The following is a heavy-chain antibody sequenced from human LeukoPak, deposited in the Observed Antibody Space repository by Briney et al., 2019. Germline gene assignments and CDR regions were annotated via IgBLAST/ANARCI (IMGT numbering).Heavy chain of an antibody. CDR3: AIDYYYYGMDV. Sequence: GESLKICCKGSGSSFTSYWIGWGRQMPGKGLEGIWIIYSGDSDTRYSPSFQGQVPISADKSISTAYLQWSSLKASDTAMYYCAIDYYYYGMDVWGQGTTVTVSS. J-gene: IGHJ6*02. CDR2: IYSGDSDT. CDR1: GSSFTSYW. V-gene: IGHV5-51*01.